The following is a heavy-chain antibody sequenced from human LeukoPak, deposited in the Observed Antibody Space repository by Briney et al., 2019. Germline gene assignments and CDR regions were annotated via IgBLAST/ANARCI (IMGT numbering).Heavy chain of an antibody. Sequence: GGSLRLSCAASGFIFSDHYMDWVRQAPGKGLDWAGRIRNKADSYTTEYAASVKGRFTISREDSKNSLYLQMNSPKTEDTAVYYCVRVPTVTTRGGSNYYYYGMDVWGQGTTVTVS. CDR1: GFIFSDHY. CDR2: IRNKADSYTT. J-gene: IGHJ6*02. CDR3: VRVPTVTTRGGSNYYYYGMDV. D-gene: IGHD4-11*01. V-gene: IGHV3-72*01.